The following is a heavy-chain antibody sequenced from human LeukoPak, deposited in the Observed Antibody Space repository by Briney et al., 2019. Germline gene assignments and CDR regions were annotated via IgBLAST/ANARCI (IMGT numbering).Heavy chain of an antibody. Sequence: GGSLRLSCAASGFTFDDYAMHWVRQAPGKGLEWVSGVSWNSNNIVYADSVKGRFFISRDNAKKSLYLQMNSLRAEDTALYFCTKVGSVLAVAGRFDSWGQGTLVTVSS. CDR2: VSWNSNNI. CDR1: GFTFDDYA. J-gene: IGHJ4*02. CDR3: TKVGSVLAVAGRFDS. D-gene: IGHD6-19*01. V-gene: IGHV3-9*01.